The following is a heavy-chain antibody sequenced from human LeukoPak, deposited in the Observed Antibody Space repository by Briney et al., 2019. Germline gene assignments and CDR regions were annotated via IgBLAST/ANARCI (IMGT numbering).Heavy chain of an antibody. J-gene: IGHJ4*02. D-gene: IGHD4-17*01. V-gene: IGHV3-23*01. CDR1: GFTFSSYA. Sequence: PGGSLRLSCAASGFTFSSYAMSWVRQAPGKGLEWVSAISGSGGSTYYADSVKGRFTISRDNAKNSLYLQMNSLRAEDTAVYYCARDRLYGDYGGNYWGQGTLVTVSS. CDR2: ISGSGGST. CDR3: ARDRLYGDYGGNY.